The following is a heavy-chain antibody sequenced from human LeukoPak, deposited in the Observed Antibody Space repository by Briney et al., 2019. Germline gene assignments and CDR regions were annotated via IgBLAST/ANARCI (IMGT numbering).Heavy chain of an antibody. V-gene: IGHV3-33*01. CDR1: GFTFSSYG. J-gene: IGHJ4*02. D-gene: IGHD4-23*01. CDR3: ARDEGQTTVVYFDY. CDR2: IWYDGSNK. Sequence: GRSLRLSCAASGFTFSSYGMHWVRQAPGKGLEWVAVIWYDGSNKYYADSEKGRFTISRDNSKNTLYLQMNSLRAEDTAVYYCARDEGQTTVVYFDYWGQGTLVTVSS.